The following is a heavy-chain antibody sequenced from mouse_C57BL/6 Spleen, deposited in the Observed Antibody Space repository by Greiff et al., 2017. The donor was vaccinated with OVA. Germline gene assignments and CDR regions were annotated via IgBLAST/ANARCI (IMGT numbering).Heavy chain of an antibody. D-gene: IGHD3-1*01. CDR3: ARSSTARAGAMDY. CDR2: IDPSDSYT. J-gene: IGHJ4*01. Sequence: VQLQQPGAELVMPVASVKLSCTASGYTFTSYWMHWVKQRPGQGLEWIGEIDPSDSYTYYNQTFQGKSTLTVDKYTSTAYMELSSLTSEDSEVYYCARSSTARAGAMDYWGQGTSVTVSS. V-gene: IGHV1-69*01. CDR1: GYTFTSYW.